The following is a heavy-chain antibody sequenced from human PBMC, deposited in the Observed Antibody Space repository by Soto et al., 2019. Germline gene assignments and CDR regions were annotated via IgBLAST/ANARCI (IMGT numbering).Heavy chain of an antibody. Sequence: ASVKGSCKASGYTFTGYYMHWVRQAPGQGLEWMGWINPNSGGTNYAQKFQGRVTMTRDTSISTAYMELSRLRSDDTAVYYCAREPYSSGWYWFDPWGQGTLVTVSS. J-gene: IGHJ5*02. D-gene: IGHD6-19*01. CDR3: AREPYSSGWYWFDP. CDR1: GYTFTGYY. V-gene: IGHV1-2*02. CDR2: INPNSGGT.